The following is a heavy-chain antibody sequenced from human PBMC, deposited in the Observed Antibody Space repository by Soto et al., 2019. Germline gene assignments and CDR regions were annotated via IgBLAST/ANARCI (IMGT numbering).Heavy chain of an antibody. V-gene: IGHV4-30-4*01. CDR2: IFYSGRT. CDR3: ARDVDSTVLKPNDAFGF. D-gene: IGHD1-1*01. J-gene: IGHJ3*01. CDR1: GGSTFGGAYY. Sequence: VHLKRPGPGLVRPPQPLSPPSSLSGGSTFGGAYYWIWFPQPPGKGLEWFGSIFYSGRTSYNPSLESRLSISVDTSKNQFSLRLSFVTAADTAVYYCARDVDSTVLKPNDAFGFWGQGTMVTVSS.